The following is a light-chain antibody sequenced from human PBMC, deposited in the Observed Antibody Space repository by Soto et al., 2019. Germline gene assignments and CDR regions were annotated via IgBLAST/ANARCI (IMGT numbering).Light chain of an antibody. Sequence: EIVLTQSPATLSLSPGERATLSCRASQTVTSNFLAWYQEKPGQAPRLLIYGASSRATGIPDRFSGSGSGTDFTLTISRLEPDDFAVYYCHQHAFAPLTFGGGTKVDI. CDR1: QTVTSNF. CDR3: HQHAFAPLT. V-gene: IGKV3-20*01. J-gene: IGKJ4*01. CDR2: GAS.